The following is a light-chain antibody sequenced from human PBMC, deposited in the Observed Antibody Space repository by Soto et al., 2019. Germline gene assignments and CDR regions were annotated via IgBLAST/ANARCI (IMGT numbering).Light chain of an antibody. CDR3: QQLHGYPIT. V-gene: IGKV1-9*01. CDR1: LGIDTS. Sequence: ILLTQSPSSLSASVGDRVTITCRASLGIDTSLAWYQQKPGKAPKLLIYAASNFQSGVPSRFSGSGSGTHFTLTISSLQPEDFATYYCQQLHGYPITFGQGTRLEI. J-gene: IGKJ5*01. CDR2: AAS.